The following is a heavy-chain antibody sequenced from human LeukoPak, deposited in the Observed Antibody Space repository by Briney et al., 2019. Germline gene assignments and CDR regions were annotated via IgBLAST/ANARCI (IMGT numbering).Heavy chain of an antibody. CDR3: AKSLLRSSTSCPDY. J-gene: IGHJ4*02. D-gene: IGHD2-2*01. CDR2: IKQDGSEK. CDR1: GFTFSSYW. Sequence: GGSLRLSCAACGFTFSSYWMSWVREAPGKGLEWVADIKQDGSEKYYVDSVKGRFTISRDNAKNSLYLQMNSLRAEDTASYYCAKSLLRSSTSCPDYWGQGTLVTVSS. V-gene: IGHV3-7*03.